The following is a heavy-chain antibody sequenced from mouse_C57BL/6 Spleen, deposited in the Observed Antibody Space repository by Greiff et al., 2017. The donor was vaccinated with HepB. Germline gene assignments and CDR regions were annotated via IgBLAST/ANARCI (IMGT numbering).Heavy chain of an antibody. D-gene: IGHD1-1*01. J-gene: IGHJ1*03. V-gene: IGHV5-12*01. CDR3: ARREGSSHWYFDV. CDR2: ISNGGGST. Sequence: DVKLVESGGGLVQPGGSLKLSCAASGFTFSDYYMYWVRQTPEKRLEWVAYISNGGGSTYYPDTVKGRFTISRDNAKNTLYLQMSRLKSEDTAMYYCARREGSSHWYFDVWGTGTTVTVSS. CDR1: GFTFSDYY.